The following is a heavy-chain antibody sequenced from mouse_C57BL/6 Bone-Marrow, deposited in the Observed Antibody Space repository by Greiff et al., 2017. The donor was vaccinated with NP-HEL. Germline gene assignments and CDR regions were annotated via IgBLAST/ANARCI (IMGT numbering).Heavy chain of an antibody. V-gene: IGHV1-19*01. D-gene: IGHD1-1*01. J-gene: IGHJ3*01. CDR3: ARDRYGSPFAY. CDR2: INPYNGGT. CDR1: GYTFTDYY. Sequence: VQLQQSGPVLVKPGASVKMSCKASGYTFTDYYMNWVKQSHGKSLEWIGVINPYNGGTSYNQKFKGKATLTVDKSSSTAYMELNSLTSEDSAVYYCARDRYGSPFAYWGQGTLVTVSA.